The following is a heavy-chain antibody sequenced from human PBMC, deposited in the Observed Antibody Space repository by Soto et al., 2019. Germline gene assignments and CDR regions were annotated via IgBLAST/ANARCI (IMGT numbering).Heavy chain of an antibody. CDR2: ISASGGNT. Sequence: LRLSCAASGFTFSSYAMSWVRQAPGKGLEWISSISASGGNTYHADSVKGRFTISRDNSINTLYLQMNSLRVEDTAVYFCAKRLLGVWLGDLLLNSPASVAFDFWGPGVLVTVSS. CDR1: GFTFSSYA. CDR3: AKRLLGVWLGDLLLNSPASVAFDF. V-gene: IGHV3-23*01. D-gene: IGHD3-10*01. J-gene: IGHJ4*02.